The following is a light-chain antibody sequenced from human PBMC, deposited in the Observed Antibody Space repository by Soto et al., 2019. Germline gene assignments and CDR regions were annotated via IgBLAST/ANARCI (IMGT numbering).Light chain of an antibody. CDR1: SSNTGSNY. CDR3: AAWDDSLSGRV. V-gene: IGLV1-47*01. J-gene: IGLJ2*01. CDR2: TNN. Sequence: QSALTQPTSASGTPGQRVTISCSGSSSNTGSNYVYWYQQLPGTAPKLLIDTNNQRPSGVPDRFSGSKSGTSASLAISGLRSEDEANYYCAAWDDSLSGRVFGGGTKVTVL.